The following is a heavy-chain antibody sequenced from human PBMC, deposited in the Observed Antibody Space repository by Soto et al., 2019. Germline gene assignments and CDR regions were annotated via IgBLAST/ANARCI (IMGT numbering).Heavy chain of an antibody. V-gene: IGHV4-34*01. CDR2: INHSGST. CDR1: GWSFSGYY. Sequence: SETLTLTCAIYGWSFSGYYWSWIRPPPGRGLEWIGEINHSGSTNSNPSLKSRVTISVDTSKNLFSLKLSSVPAAFTSVYYCARFCSYYYFWSGYYRPNYYYYYGMDVWGQGTTVT. CDR3: ARFCSYYYFWSGYYRPNYYYYYGMDV. D-gene: IGHD3-3*01. J-gene: IGHJ6*02.